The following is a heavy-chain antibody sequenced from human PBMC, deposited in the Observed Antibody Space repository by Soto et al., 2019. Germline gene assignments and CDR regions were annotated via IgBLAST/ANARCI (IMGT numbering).Heavy chain of an antibody. CDR1: GFTFSNYA. CDR2: PGGDGDSP. V-gene: IGHV3-23*01. D-gene: IGHD6-25*01. J-gene: IGHJ5*02. Sequence: GGSLRLSCAASGFTFSNYAMDWVRQAPGKGLEWVSSLGPGGDGDSPFYAESVKGRFTISRDNSKSTLYLQMNSLRTDDTATFFCVQRRWRSVLDLWGQGTLVTLSS. CDR3: VQRRWRSVLDL.